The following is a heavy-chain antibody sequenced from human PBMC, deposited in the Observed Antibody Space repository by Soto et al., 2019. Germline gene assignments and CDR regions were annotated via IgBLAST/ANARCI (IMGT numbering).Heavy chain of an antibody. V-gene: IGHV4-59*11. J-gene: IGHJ6*02. CDR1: GGSIGSHY. D-gene: IGHD1-26*01. Sequence: PSETLSLTCTVSGGSIGSHYWSWVRQAPGKGLEWIGHIYYRGSTSYNPSLRSRSTISVDTSNNQFSLKLNSVTTADTAVYYCARDGREAYGMDVWGQGTKVTVSS. CDR2: IYYRGST. CDR3: ARDGREAYGMDV.